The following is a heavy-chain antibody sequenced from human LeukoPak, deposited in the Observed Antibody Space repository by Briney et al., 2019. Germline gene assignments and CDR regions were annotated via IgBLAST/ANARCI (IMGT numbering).Heavy chain of an antibody. J-gene: IGHJ4*02. D-gene: IGHD3-9*01. CDR3: ARGTVLRYFDWLSRGSPSFDY. Sequence: SETLSLTCTVSGGSISSYYWSWIRQPAGKGLEWIGRIYTSGSTNYNPSLKSRVTMSVDTSKNQFSLKLSSVTAADTAVYYCARGTVLRYFDWLSRGSPSFDYWGQGTLVTVSS. CDR1: GGSISSYY. CDR2: IYTSGST. V-gene: IGHV4-4*07.